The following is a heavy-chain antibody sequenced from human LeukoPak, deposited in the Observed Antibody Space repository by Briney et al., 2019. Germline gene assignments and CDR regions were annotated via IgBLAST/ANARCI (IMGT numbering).Heavy chain of an antibody. CDR2: ISYDGSNK. CDR1: GFTFSSYG. D-gene: IGHD6-13*01. J-gene: IGHJ4*02. Sequence: GGSLRLSCAASGFTFSSYGMHWVRQAPGKGLEWVAVISYDGSNKYYADSVKGRFTISRDNSKNTLYLQMNSLRAEDTAVYYCAKGAGYSSSWYPTGDYFDYWGQGTLVTVSS. V-gene: IGHV3-30*18. CDR3: AKGAGYSSSWYPTGDYFDY.